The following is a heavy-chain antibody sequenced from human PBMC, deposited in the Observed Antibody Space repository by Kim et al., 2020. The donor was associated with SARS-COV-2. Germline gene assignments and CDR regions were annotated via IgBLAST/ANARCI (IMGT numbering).Heavy chain of an antibody. J-gene: IGHJ4*02. CDR2: K. Sequence: KSYVDSVKGRFTISRDNAKNSLYLQMNSLRAEDTAVYYCARVRLGGNFDYWGQGTLVTVSS. V-gene: IGHV3-7*01. CDR3: ARVRLGGNFDY. D-gene: IGHD1-26*01.